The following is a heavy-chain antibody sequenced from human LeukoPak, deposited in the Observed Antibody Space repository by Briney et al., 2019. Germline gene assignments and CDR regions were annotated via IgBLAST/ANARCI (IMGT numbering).Heavy chain of an antibody. CDR3: ARDSGSSSDY. J-gene: IGHJ4*02. CDR1: GFTFCDYY. CDR2: ISSSSSYT. V-gene: IGHV3-11*05. D-gene: IGHD6-13*01. Sequence: GGSLRLSCAASGFTFCDYYMSWLRQAPGEGLECVSYISSSSSYTNYADSVKGRFTISRDNAKNTLYLQMNSLRAEDTAVYYCARDSGSSSDYWGQGTLVTVSS.